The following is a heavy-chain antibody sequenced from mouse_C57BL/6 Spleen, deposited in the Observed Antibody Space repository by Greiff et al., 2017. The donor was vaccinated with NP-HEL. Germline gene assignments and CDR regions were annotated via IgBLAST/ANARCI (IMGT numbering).Heavy chain of an antibody. V-gene: IGHV1-20*01. Sequence: VQLQQSGPELVKPGDSVKISCKASGYSFTGYFMNWVMQSHGKSLEWIGRINPYNGDTFYNQKFKGKATLTVDKSSNTAHMELRSLTSEDSTVYCCARRAYYSNYGYAMDYWGQGTSVTVSS. D-gene: IGHD2-5*01. CDR1: GYSFTGYF. CDR2: INPYNGDT. CDR3: ARRAYYSNYGYAMDY. J-gene: IGHJ4*01.